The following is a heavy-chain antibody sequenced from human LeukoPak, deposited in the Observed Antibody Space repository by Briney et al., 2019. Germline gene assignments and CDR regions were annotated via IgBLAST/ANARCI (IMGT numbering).Heavy chain of an antibody. J-gene: IGHJ4*02. CDR1: GYTFTDYY. CDR3: ACNLTGDPAY. CDR2: INPNSGGA. D-gene: IGHD7-27*01. V-gene: IGHV1-2*02. Sequence: ASVKVSCKASGYTFTDYYMHWVRQAPGQGLEWMGWINPNSGGANYTQKFQARVTMTRDTSISTAYMEVSRLRSDDTAMYYCACNLTGDPAYWGQGTLVTVSS.